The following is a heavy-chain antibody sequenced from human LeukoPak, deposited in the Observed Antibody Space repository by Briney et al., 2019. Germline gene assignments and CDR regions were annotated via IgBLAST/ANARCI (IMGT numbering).Heavy chain of an antibody. CDR2: ISGSGSTI. J-gene: IGHJ4*02. V-gene: IGHV3-48*04. Sequence: GGSLRLSCAASGFTFSSYAMSWVRQAPGKGLEWVSAISGSGSTIYYADSVKGRFTISRDNAKNSLYLQMNSLRAEDTAVYYCARDGVTYSSGWYTEFDYWGQGTLVTVSS. D-gene: IGHD6-19*01. CDR1: GFTFSSYA. CDR3: ARDGVTYSSGWYTEFDY.